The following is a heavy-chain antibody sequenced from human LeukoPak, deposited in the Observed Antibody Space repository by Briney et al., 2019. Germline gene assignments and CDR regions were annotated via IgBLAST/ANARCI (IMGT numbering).Heavy chain of an antibody. CDR1: GYTFTGYY. J-gene: IGHJ6*02. Sequence: ASVKVSCKASGYTFTGYYMHWVRQAPGQGLEWMGWINPNSGGTNYAQKFQGRVTMTRDTSISTAYMELSRLRSDDTVVYYCARADSSSSWSYYYYYGMDVWGQGTTVTVSS. V-gene: IGHV1-2*02. CDR2: INPNSGGT. D-gene: IGHD6-6*01. CDR3: ARADSSSSWSYYYYYGMDV.